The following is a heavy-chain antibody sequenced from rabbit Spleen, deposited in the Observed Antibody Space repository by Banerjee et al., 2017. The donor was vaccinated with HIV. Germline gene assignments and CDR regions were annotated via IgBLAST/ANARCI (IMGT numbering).Heavy chain of an antibody. V-gene: IGHV1S40*01. Sequence: QSLGESGGDLVKPGASLTLTCTASGFSFSSSDYMCWVRQAPGKRPEWIACIGSNGDNTWYATWAKGRFTISKTSAPTVTLQMSSLTAADTATYFCARSDSYLNYGMDLWGPGTLVTVS. D-gene: IGHD6-1*01. CDR2: IGSNGDNT. J-gene: IGHJ6*01. CDR3: ARSDSYLNYGMDL. CDR1: GFSFSSSDY.